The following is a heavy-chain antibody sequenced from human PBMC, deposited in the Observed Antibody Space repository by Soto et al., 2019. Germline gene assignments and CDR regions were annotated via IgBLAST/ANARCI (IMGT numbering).Heavy chain of an antibody. CDR1: GFPFSSYV. J-gene: IGHJ4*02. V-gene: IGHV3-23*01. D-gene: IGHD3-22*01. Sequence: GGSLRLSCAASGFPFSSYVLTWVRRAPGRGLEWISAISGSGDTAYYPESVKGRFTISRYNSRNTLSLTMNNLTVEYTAVYSCAKARFDSRGTFFRVGFYDVWGRGTLVTVSS. CDR3: AKARFDSRGTFFRVGFYDV. CDR2: ISGSGDTA.